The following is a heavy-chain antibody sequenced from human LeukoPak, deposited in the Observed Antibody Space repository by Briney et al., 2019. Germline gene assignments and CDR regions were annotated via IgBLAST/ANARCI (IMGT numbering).Heavy chain of an antibody. Sequence: ASVKVSCKASGYTFTGYYMHWVRQAPGQGLECMGRINPNSGGTNYAQKFQGRGTMSRDTSISPAYMELRRLRSDDTAVYYCARAPLYYGDQNNWFDPWGQGTLVTVSS. CDR1: GYTFTGYY. CDR3: ARAPLYYGDQNNWFDP. V-gene: IGHV1-2*06. D-gene: IGHD4-17*01. CDR2: INPNSGGT. J-gene: IGHJ5*02.